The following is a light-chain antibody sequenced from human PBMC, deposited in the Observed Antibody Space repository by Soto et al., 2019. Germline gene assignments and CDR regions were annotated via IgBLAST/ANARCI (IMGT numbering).Light chain of an antibody. CDR2: AAS. CDR1: QSISSY. CDR3: QQSYSTPPT. Sequence: DIQMTQSPSSLSASVGDRVTITCRASQSISSYLNWYQQKPGKAPKLLIYAASSLQSGVTSRFSGSRSGTDFTLTISSLQPEDFATYHCQQSYSTPPTFGQGTKVEIK. V-gene: IGKV1-39*01. J-gene: IGKJ1*01.